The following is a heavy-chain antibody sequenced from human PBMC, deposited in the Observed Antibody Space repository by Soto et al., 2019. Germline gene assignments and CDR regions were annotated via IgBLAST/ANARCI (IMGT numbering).Heavy chain of an antibody. D-gene: IGHD6-13*01. J-gene: IGHJ3*02. CDR1: GGSISSSSYY. CDR2: IYYSGST. Sequence: QLQLQESGPGLVKPSETLSLTCTVSGGSISSSSYYWGWIRQPPGKGLEWIGSIYYSGSTYYNPSLKSRVTISVDTSNNQCSLKLSSVTAAEKSVYYCARPRAQQLLKARIHLDAFDIWGQGTMVTVSS. CDR3: ARPRAQQLLKARIHLDAFDI. V-gene: IGHV4-39*01.